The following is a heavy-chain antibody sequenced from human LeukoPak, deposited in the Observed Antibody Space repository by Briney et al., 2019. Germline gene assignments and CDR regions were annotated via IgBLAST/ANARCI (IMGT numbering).Heavy chain of an antibody. Sequence: ASVKVSCKASGYTFTSYGISWVRQAPGQGLEWMGWISAYNGNTNYAQKFQGRVTITADESTSTAYMELSSLRSEDTAVYYCARCIVVVVAATPYYYYMDVWGKGTTVTVSS. CDR3: ARCIVVVVAATPYYYYMDV. J-gene: IGHJ6*03. CDR1: GYTFTSYG. CDR2: ISAYNGNT. V-gene: IGHV1-18*01. D-gene: IGHD2-15*01.